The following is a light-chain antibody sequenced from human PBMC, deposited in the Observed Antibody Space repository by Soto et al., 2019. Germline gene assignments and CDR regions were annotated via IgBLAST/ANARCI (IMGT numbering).Light chain of an antibody. Sequence: QSVLTQPRSVSGSPGQSVTISCTGTSSDVGGYNYVSWYQQHPGKAPKLMIYDVSKRPSGVPDRFSDSKSGNTASLTISGLQAEDEADYYCCSYAGSYTRYVFGTGTKVTVL. J-gene: IGLJ1*01. CDR2: DVS. CDR3: CSYAGSYTRYV. V-gene: IGLV2-11*01. CDR1: SSDVGGYNY.